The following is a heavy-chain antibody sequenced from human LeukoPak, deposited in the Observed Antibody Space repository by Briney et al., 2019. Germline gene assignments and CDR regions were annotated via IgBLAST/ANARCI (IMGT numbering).Heavy chain of an antibody. CDR1: GFTFSSYA. Sequence: GGSLRLSCAASGFTFSSYAMSWVRQAPGKGLEWVSAISGSGGSTYYADSVKGRFTISRDNSKDTLYLQMNSLRAEDTAVYYCAKEGYDSSGYYYSPWGQGTLVTVSS. V-gene: IGHV3-23*01. D-gene: IGHD3-22*01. CDR3: AKEGYDSSGYYYSP. J-gene: IGHJ5*02. CDR2: ISGSGGST.